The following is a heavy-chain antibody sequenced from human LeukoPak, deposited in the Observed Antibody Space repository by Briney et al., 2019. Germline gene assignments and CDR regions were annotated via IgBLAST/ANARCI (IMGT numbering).Heavy chain of an antibody. D-gene: IGHD2-15*01. CDR2: IYYSGST. CDR1: GGSISSYY. J-gene: IGHJ5*02. CDR3: ARYCSGGSCYGWFDP. V-gene: IGHV4-59*01. Sequence: SETLSLTCTVSGGSISSYYWSRIRQPPGKGLEWIGYIYYSGSTNYNPSLKSRVTISVDTSKNQFSLKLSSVTAADTAVYYCARYCSGGSCYGWFDPWGQGTLVTVSS.